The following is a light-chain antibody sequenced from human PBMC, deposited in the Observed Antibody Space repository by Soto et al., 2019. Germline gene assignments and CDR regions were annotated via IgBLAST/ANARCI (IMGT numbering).Light chain of an antibody. Sequence: DIQMTQSPPTLSASVGDRVSITCRASQSISVWLAWFQQKPGKAPKLLIYDASTLQSEVPSRFSGSGSGTEFTLTISRLQPDDFETYYCQHYNSYPYTFGQGTKVDIK. J-gene: IGKJ2*01. CDR2: DAS. V-gene: IGKV1-5*01. CDR1: QSISVW. CDR3: QHYNSYPYT.